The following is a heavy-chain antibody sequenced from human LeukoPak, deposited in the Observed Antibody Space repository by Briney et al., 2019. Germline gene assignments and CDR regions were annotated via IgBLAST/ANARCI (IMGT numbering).Heavy chain of an antibody. CDR2: IYYSGST. CDR3: ARVGPGGNSNY. J-gene: IGHJ4*02. D-gene: IGHD4-23*01. Sequence: KPSETLSLTCTVSGGSISSYYWSWIRQPPGKGLEWIGYIYYSGSTNYNPSLKSRVTISVDTSKNQFSLKLCSVTAADTAVYYCARVGPGGNSNYWGQGTLVTVPS. V-gene: IGHV4-59*01. CDR1: GGSISSYY.